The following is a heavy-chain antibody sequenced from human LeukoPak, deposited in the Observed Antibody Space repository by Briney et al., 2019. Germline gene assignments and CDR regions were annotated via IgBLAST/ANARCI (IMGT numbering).Heavy chain of an antibody. CDR3: AKNLVGATAPFDY. CDR2: ISSSGRTI. J-gene: IGHJ4*02. Sequence: GGSLRLSCAASGFTFSSYEMNWVRQAPGKGLEWVSYISSSGRTIYYADSVKGRFTISRDNSKNTLYLQMNSLRAEDTAVFYCAKNLVGATAPFDYWGQGTLVTVSS. V-gene: IGHV3-48*03. D-gene: IGHD1-26*01. CDR1: GFTFSSYE.